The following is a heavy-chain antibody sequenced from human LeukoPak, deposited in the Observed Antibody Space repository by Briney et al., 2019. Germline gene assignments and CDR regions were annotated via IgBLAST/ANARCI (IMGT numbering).Heavy chain of an antibody. CDR1: GYTFTGYY. Sequence: ASVKVSCKASGYTFTGYYMHWVRQAPGRGLEWMGWINPNSGGTNYAQKFQGRVTMTRDTSISTAYMELSRLRSDDTAVYYGARGGGGVRGGEDYFDYWGQGTLVTVSS. J-gene: IGHJ4*02. V-gene: IGHV1-2*02. CDR2: INPNSGGT. D-gene: IGHD3-10*01. CDR3: ARGGGGVRGGEDYFDY.